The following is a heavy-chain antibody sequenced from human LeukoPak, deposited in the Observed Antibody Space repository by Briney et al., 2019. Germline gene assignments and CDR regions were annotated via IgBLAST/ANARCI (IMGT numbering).Heavy chain of an antibody. CDR3: ARGRFSSSVRHYYMDV. CDR1: GFTVSSNY. CDR2: IYSGGST. Sequence: GGSLRLSCAASGFTVSSNYMSWVRQAPGKGLEWVSVIYSGGSTYYADSVKGRFTISRDNSKNTLYLQMNSLRAEDTAVYYCARGRFSSSVRHYYMDVWGKGTTVTVSS. J-gene: IGHJ6*03. D-gene: IGHD6-13*01. V-gene: IGHV3-53*01.